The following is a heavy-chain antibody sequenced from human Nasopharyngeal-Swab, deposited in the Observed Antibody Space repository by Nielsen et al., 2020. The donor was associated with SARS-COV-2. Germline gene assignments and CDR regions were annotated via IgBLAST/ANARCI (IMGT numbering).Heavy chain of an antibody. D-gene: IGHD1-26*01. V-gene: IGHV5-51*01. CDR3: ARHFCGSYFGATFCTGGYYFDY. Sequence: GESLKIYCHGSGYSFTRYWIGWVRQMPGQGLEWVGIIYPGDSDTHYSQSFQGQVTISADKSISTAYLQWSSLKASDTAMYYCARHFCGSYFGATFCTGGYYFDYWGQGTLVTVSS. J-gene: IGHJ4*02. CDR1: GYSFTRYW. CDR2: IYPGDSDT.